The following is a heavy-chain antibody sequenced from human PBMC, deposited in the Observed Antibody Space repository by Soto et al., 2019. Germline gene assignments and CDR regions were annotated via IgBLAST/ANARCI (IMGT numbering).Heavy chain of an antibody. CDR2: MNPNSGNT. Sequence: ASVKVSRKASGYTFTRYDINWVRQATGQGLEWMGWMNPNSGNTGYAQKFQGRVTMTRNTSISTAYMELSSLRSEDTAVYYCARSSKYYDFWSGYYSSSYYYGMDVWGQGTTVTVSS. CDR1: GYTFTRYD. J-gene: IGHJ6*02. CDR3: ARSSKYYDFWSGYYSSSYYYGMDV. V-gene: IGHV1-8*01. D-gene: IGHD3-3*01.